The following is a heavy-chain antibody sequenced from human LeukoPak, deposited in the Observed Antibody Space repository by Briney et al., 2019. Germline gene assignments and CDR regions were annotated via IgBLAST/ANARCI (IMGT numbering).Heavy chain of an antibody. Sequence: SETLSLTCAVYGGSFSGYYWSWIRQPPGKGLEWIGEINHSGSTNYNPSLKSRVTISVDTSKNQFSLKLSSVTAADTAVYYCARMRLRPVLLWFGEPRYYYYMDVWGKGTTVTISS. V-gene: IGHV4-34*01. CDR3: ARMRLRPVLLWFGEPRYYYYMDV. CDR2: INHSGST. J-gene: IGHJ6*03. CDR1: GGSFSGYY. D-gene: IGHD3-10*01.